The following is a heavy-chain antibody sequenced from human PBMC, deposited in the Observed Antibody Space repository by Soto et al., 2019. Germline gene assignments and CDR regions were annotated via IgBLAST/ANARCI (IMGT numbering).Heavy chain of an antibody. J-gene: IGHJ5*02. V-gene: IGHV5-10-1*01. D-gene: IGHD2-15*01. CDR2: IDPSDSYT. CDR3: ARQGRVAARGPYWFDP. Sequence: PGESLKIYCEGSGYSFTSYWISWVRQMPGKGLEWMGRIDPSDSYTNYSPSFQGHVTISADKSISTAYLQWSSLKASDTAMYYCARQGRVAARGPYWFDPWGQGTLVNVSS. CDR1: GYSFTSYW.